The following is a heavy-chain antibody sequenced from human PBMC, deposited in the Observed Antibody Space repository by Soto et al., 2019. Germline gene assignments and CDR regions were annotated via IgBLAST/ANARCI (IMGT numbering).Heavy chain of an antibody. V-gene: IGHV1-69*01. D-gene: IGHD1-26*01. Sequence: QVQLVQSGAEVKKPGSSVKVSCKASGGIFSSYAISWLRQAPGQGLEWMGAVIPILGQAYYAQNFQDRVTITADESTRTAYMDLISLRSDYTAVYFCARVGGVGAPPGADFWGQGTLVTVSS. CDR2: VIPILGQA. CDR3: ARVGGVGAPPGADF. J-gene: IGHJ4*02. CDR1: GGIFSSYA.